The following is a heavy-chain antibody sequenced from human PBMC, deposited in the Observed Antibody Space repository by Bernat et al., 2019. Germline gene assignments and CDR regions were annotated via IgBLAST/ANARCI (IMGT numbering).Heavy chain of an antibody. CDR1: GFTFSSYW. Sequence: EVQLVESGGGLVQPGGSLRLSCAASGFTFSSYWMSWVRQAPGKGLEWVANIKQDGSEKFYVDSVKGRFTISRDNAKNSLYLQMNSLRAEDTAVYYCAREGELYFDWSRLYCLDYWGQGTLVTVSS. J-gene: IGHJ4*02. CDR2: IKQDGSEK. V-gene: IGHV3-7*01. D-gene: IGHD3-9*01. CDR3: AREGELYFDWSRLYCLDY.